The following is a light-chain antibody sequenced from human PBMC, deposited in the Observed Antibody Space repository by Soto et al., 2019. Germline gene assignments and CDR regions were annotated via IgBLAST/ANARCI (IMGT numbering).Light chain of an antibody. CDR3: QQYTARPPWT. CDR1: HHVATN. V-gene: IGKV3-15*01. CDR2: CAS. Sequence: EIVMTQSPVTLSVSPGERATLSCRASHHVATNLAWYQQKPGQPPRLLIYCASTRATGVSARFSGSGSGTEFTLTISSLQSDDFAVYYCQQYTARPPWTFGQGTRV. J-gene: IGKJ1*01.